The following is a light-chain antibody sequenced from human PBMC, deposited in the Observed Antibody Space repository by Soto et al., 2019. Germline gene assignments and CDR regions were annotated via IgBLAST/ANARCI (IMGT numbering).Light chain of an antibody. CDR3: QQYSSNSGYT. Sequence: DIQMTQSPSTLSASVGDRVTITCRASQSISTWLAWYQQKPGKAPNLLIYKASNLESGVPSRFSGSGSGTEFTLTISSLQPDDFATYYCQQYSSNSGYTFGQGTKLEIK. CDR2: KAS. V-gene: IGKV1-5*03. J-gene: IGKJ2*01. CDR1: QSISTW.